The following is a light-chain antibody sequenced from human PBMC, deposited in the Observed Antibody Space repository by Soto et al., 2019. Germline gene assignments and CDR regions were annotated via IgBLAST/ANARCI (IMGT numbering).Light chain of an antibody. J-gene: IGLJ2*01. Sequence: QSVLTQPPSASGTPGQRVTISCSGSRSNIGSNTVNWFQQLPGTAPKLLIYSNNQRPSGVPDRFSGSKSGTSASLAISGLQSEDEDDYYCAAWDDSLNGVVFGGGTKVTVL. CDR1: RSNIGSNT. V-gene: IGLV1-44*01. CDR2: SNN. CDR3: AAWDDSLNGVV.